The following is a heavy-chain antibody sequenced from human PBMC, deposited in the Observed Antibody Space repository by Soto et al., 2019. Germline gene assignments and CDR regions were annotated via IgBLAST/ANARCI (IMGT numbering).Heavy chain of an antibody. D-gene: IGHD3-22*01. CDR2: IIPIFGTA. J-gene: IGHJ4*02. Sequence: SVKVSCKASGGTFSSYAISWVRQAPGQGLEWMGGIIPIFGTANYAQKFQGRVTITADKSTSTAYMELSRLRSEDTAVYYCARDRDWPTYYYDSSGLIFDYWGQGTLVTVYS. V-gene: IGHV1-69*06. CDR3: ARDRDWPTYYYDSSGLIFDY. CDR1: GGTFSSYA.